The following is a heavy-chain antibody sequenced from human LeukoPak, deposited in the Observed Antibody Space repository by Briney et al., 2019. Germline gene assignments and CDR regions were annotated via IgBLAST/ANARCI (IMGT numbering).Heavy chain of an antibody. CDR1: GGTFSSYA. CDR3: ARGGYYYDSSGYYSLDY. V-gene: IGHV1-69*13. J-gene: IGHJ4*02. Sequence: SVKVSCKASGGTFSSYAISWVRQAPGQGLEWMGGIIPIFGTANYAQKFQGRVTITADESTSTAYMELSRLRSEDTAVYYCARGGYYYDSSGYYSLDYWGQGTLVTVSS. D-gene: IGHD3-22*01. CDR2: IIPIFGTA.